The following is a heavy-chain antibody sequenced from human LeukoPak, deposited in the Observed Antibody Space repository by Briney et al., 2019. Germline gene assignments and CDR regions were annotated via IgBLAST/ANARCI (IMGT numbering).Heavy chain of an antibody. V-gene: IGHV3-48*01. CDR2: ISSGSSTI. CDR1: GFTFSSYS. Sequence: GGSLRLSCVASGFTFSSYSMSWVRQAPGKGLEWVSYISSGSSTIYYADSVKGRFTISRDNAKNSLYLQMSSLRADDTAVYYCARARQGYCSSASCYSFDIWGQGTMLTVSS. J-gene: IGHJ3*02. D-gene: IGHD2-2*01. CDR3: ARARQGYCSSASCYSFDI.